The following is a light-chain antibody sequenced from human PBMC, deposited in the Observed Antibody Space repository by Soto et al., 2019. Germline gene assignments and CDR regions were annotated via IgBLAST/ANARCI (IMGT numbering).Light chain of an antibody. CDR3: SLYGSSSTLVV. J-gene: IGLJ2*01. Sequence: QSALTQPASVSGSPGQSITISCTGTSSDVGGYNYVSWYQQHPGKAPKLMIYEVSNRPSGVSKRFSGSKSGNTAYLTISGLQAEDEADYCCSLYGSSSTLVVFGGGAKVTVL. V-gene: IGLV2-14*01. CDR2: EVS. CDR1: SSDVGGYNY.